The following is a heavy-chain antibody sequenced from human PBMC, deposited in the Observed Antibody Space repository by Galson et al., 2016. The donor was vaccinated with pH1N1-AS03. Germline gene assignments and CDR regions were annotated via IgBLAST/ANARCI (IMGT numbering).Heavy chain of an antibody. V-gene: IGHV3-53*01. CDR1: GFTVSSKY. CDR2: IYSGGDT. D-gene: IGHD6-19*01. CDR3: ARCIGWYGACYFDY. Sequence: SLRLSCAASGFTVSSKYMNWVRQAPGKALEWISVIYSGGDTFYADSVKGRFTISRDNFKNTLYLQMNSLRADDTAVYYCARCIGWYGACYFDYWGQGTLVTVSS. J-gene: IGHJ4*02.